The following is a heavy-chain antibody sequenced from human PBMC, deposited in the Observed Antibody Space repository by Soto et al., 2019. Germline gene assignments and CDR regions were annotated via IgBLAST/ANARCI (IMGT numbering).Heavy chain of an antibody. D-gene: IGHD5-18*01. V-gene: IGHV1-46*01. CDR3: ARDRGYSYVYYYYGMDV. Sequence: QVQLVQSGAEVKKPGASVKVSCKASGYTFTSYYMHWVRQAPGQGLEWMGIINPSGGSTSYAQKFQGRVTMTRDTSTSTVYMELSSLRSEDTAVYYCARDRGYSYVYYYYGMDVWGQGTTVTVSS. J-gene: IGHJ6*02. CDR2: INPSGGST. CDR1: GYTFTSYY.